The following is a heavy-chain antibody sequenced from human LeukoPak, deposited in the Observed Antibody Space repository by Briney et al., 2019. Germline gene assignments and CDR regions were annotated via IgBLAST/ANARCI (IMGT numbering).Heavy chain of an antibody. J-gene: IGHJ4*02. D-gene: IGHD1-26*01. CDR2: ISDSGGST. Sequence: GGSLRLSCAASGFTFSSYAMSWVRQAPGKGLEWVSTISDSGGSTDSADSVKGRFTVSRDNSKNTVYLQMNSLRAGDTAVYYCAKDRGIAGAEYFDYWGQGTLVTVSS. CDR1: GFTFSSYA. V-gene: IGHV3-23*01. CDR3: AKDRGIAGAEYFDY.